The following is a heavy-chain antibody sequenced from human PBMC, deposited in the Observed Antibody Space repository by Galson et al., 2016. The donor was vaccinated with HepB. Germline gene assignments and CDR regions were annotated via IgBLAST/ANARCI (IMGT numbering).Heavy chain of an antibody. CDR2: ITGGSSI. D-gene: IGHD3-10*01. CDR3: VRTGSGSYSAY. Sequence: SLRLSRAASGFTFSGYGMHWVRQAPGKGLEWVSAITGGSSIFYADSVRGRFTTSRDNARNSLFLEMNSLRAEDTALYYCVRTGSGSYSAYWGQGTLVTVSS. V-gene: IGHV3-69-1*02. J-gene: IGHJ4*02. CDR1: GFTFSGYG.